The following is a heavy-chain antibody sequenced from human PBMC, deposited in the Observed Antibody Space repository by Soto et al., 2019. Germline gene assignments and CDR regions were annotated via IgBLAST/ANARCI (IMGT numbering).Heavy chain of an antibody. D-gene: IGHD3-10*01. Sequence: EVQLVESGGGLVKPGGSLRLSCAASGFTFSSYSMNWVRRAPGKGLEWVSSISSSSSYIYYADSVKGRFTISRDNAKNSLYLQMNSLRAEDTAVYYCARDLGMVRGAPWDWGQGTLVTVSS. J-gene: IGHJ4*02. CDR2: ISSSSSYI. CDR3: ARDLGMVRGAPWD. V-gene: IGHV3-21*01. CDR1: GFTFSSYS.